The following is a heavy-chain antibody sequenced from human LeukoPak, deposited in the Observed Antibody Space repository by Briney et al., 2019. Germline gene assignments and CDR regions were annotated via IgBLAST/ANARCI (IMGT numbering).Heavy chain of an antibody. V-gene: IGHV4-39*01. Sequence: SETLSPTCTVSGGSISNSSYYWGWIRQPPGVEMEWIESIYFSGTTYYNPSLKNRVTISVDTSKNQFSLKLSSVTAADTAGYFCAGHYTAMVRIDYWGQGILVTVSS. J-gene: IGHJ4*02. CDR3: AGHYTAMVRIDY. D-gene: IGHD5-18*01. CDR1: GGSISNSSYY. CDR2: IYFSGTT.